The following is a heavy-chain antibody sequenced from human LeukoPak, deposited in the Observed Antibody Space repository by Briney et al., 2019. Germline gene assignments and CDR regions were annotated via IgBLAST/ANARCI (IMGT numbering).Heavy chain of an antibody. J-gene: IGHJ6*03. CDR3: AKPRRSSSETIYHYNMDV. Sequence: GGSLRLSCAASGFTFSSYAMSWVRQAPGKGLEWVSVISGSGGSTYYADSVKGRFTISRDNSKNTLYLQMNSLRAEDTAVYYCAKPRRSSSETIYHYNMDVWGKGTTVTVSS. D-gene: IGHD6-6*01. CDR1: GFTFSSYA. CDR2: ISGSGGST. V-gene: IGHV3-23*01.